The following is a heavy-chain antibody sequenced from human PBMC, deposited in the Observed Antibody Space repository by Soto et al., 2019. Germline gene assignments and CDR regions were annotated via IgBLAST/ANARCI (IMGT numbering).Heavy chain of an antibody. CDR1: GFTFSSYG. Sequence: VGSLRLSCAASGFTFSSYGMHWVRQAPGKGLEWVAVISYDGSNKYYADSVKGRFTISRDNSKNTLYLQMNSLRAEDTAVYYCAKDLGYEGYYYYGMDVWGQGTTVTVSS. J-gene: IGHJ6*02. CDR2: ISYDGSNK. V-gene: IGHV3-30*18. D-gene: IGHD5-12*01. CDR3: AKDLGYEGYYYYGMDV.